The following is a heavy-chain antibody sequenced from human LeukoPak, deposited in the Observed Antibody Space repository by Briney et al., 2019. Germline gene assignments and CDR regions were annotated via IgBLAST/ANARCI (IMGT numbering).Heavy chain of an antibody. V-gene: IGHV3-23*01. Sequence: GGSLRLSCAASGFTFSSYAMSWVRQAPGKGLEWVSAISGSGGSIYYADSVKGRFTISRDNSKNTLYLQMNSLRAEDTAVYYCAKEPNYYGSGSSMSWFDPWGQGTLVTVSS. CDR2: ISGSGGSI. CDR1: GFTFSSYA. J-gene: IGHJ5*02. CDR3: AKEPNYYGSGSSMSWFDP. D-gene: IGHD3-10*01.